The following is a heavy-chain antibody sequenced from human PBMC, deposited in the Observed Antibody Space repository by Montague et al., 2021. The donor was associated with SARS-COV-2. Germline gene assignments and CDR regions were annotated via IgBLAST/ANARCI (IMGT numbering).Heavy chain of an antibody. D-gene: IGHD6-13*01. CDR3: ARVGRQQLVRLSGMDV. V-gene: IGHV4-39*07. J-gene: IGHJ6*02. Sequence: SETLSLTCTVSGGSISSSSYYWGWIRQPPGKGLEWIGSIYYSGSTYYNPSLKSRVTISVDTSKNQFSLKLSSVTASDTAVYYCARVGRQQLVRLSGMDVWGQGTPGPV. CDR1: GGSISSSSYY. CDR2: IYYSGST.